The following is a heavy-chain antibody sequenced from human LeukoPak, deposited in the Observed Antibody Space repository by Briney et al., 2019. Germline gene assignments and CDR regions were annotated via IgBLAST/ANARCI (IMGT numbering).Heavy chain of an antibody. J-gene: IGHJ4*02. CDR1: GFSFSSYG. Sequence: GGSLRLSCAASGFSFSSYGIHWVRQAPGKGLEWVAVISYDGSNKYYADSVKGRFTISRDNSKNTLYLQMNSLRAEDTAVYYCAKDYCSGGSCYPDYWGQGTLVTVSS. V-gene: IGHV3-30*18. CDR3: AKDYCSGGSCYPDY. CDR2: ISYDGSNK. D-gene: IGHD2-15*01.